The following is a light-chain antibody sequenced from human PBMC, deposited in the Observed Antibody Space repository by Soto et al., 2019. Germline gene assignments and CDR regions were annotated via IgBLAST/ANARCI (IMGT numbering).Light chain of an antibody. CDR3: QQYNSYSPLT. V-gene: IGKV1-5*03. CDR1: QSIGTF. CDR2: KAS. J-gene: IGKJ4*01. Sequence: IQMTQTPSSLSASVGDRVSITCRAIQSIGTFLNWYQQKPGEAPNLLIYKASSLESGVPSRFSGSGSGTEFTLTISSLQPDDFATYYCQQYNSYSPLTFGGGTKVDIK.